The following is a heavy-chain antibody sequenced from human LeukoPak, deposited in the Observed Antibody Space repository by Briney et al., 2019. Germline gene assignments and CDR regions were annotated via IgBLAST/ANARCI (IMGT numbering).Heavy chain of an antibody. CDR3: AKEPLATVTYYYYYMDV. Sequence: GGSLRLSCVASGFTFSSYWMHWVRQAPGKGLEWVAVISYDGSNKYYADSVKGRFTISRDNSKNTLYLQMNSLRAEDTAVYYCAKEPLATVTYYYYYMDVWGKGTTVTISS. V-gene: IGHV3-30*18. CDR1: GFTFSSYW. CDR2: ISYDGSNK. D-gene: IGHD4-17*01. J-gene: IGHJ6*03.